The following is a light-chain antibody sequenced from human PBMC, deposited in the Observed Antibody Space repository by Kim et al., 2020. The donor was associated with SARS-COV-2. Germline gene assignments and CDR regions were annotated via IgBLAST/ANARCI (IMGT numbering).Light chain of an antibody. J-gene: IGKJ1*01. CDR1: QSVSISY. Sequence: PVDRATLSCSASQSVSISYLAWYQRNPGQAPRLLIYATSSRATGIPGRFSGSGSGTDFILTISSLEPEDFAMYYCKQYTDPLTWTFGQGTKVDIK. CDR2: ATS. V-gene: IGKV3-20*01. CDR3: KQYTDPLTWT.